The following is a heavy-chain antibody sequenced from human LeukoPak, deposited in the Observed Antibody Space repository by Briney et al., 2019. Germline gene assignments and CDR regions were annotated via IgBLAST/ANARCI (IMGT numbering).Heavy chain of an antibody. D-gene: IGHD6-13*01. J-gene: IGHJ6*04. Sequence: SETLSLTCAVYGGSFSGYYWSWIRQPPGKGLEWIGEINHSGSTNYNPSLKSRVTISVDTSKNQFSLKLSSVTAADKAVYYCARGGKQQLVHYYYGMDVWGKGTTVTVSS. CDR2: INHSGST. CDR3: ARGGKQQLVHYYYGMDV. V-gene: IGHV4-34*01. CDR1: GGSFSGYY.